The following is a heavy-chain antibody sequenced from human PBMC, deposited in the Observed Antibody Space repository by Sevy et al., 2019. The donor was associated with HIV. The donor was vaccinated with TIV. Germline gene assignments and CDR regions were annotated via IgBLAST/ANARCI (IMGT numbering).Heavy chain of an antibody. CDR1: GFSFNGYA. V-gene: IGHV3-30*04. J-gene: IGHJ4*02. Sequence: GGSLRLSCAASGFSFNGYAMHWVRLAPGKGLEWLAVISYDGSVKYYTESVKGRFTISRDNTKNTLFLQLNSLRPEDTAVYYCVREGRNYEYVWGTYHSGFRAQGTLVTVSS. CDR3: VREGRNYEYVWGTYHSGF. CDR2: ISYDGSVK. D-gene: IGHD3-16*02.